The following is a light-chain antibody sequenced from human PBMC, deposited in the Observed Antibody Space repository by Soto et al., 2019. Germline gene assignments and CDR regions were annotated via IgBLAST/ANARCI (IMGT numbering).Light chain of an antibody. J-gene: IGLJ2*01. Sequence: QSALTQPPSASGSPGQSVTISCTGTSSDVGGYNYVSWHQQHPGKAPKLIIYDVTKRPSGVPDRFSGSKSGYTASLTVSGLQAEDEADYYCQSYDSSLSGSNVVFGGGTKVTVL. V-gene: IGLV2-8*01. CDR2: DVT. CDR3: QSYDSSLSGSNVV. CDR1: SSDVGGYNY.